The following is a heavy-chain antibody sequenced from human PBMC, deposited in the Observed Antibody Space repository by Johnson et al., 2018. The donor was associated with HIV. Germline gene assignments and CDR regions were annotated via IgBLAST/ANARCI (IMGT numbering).Heavy chain of an antibody. V-gene: IGHV3-30*04. D-gene: IGHD1/OR15-1a*01. CDR3: AKEQPARAFDI. J-gene: IGHJ3*02. CDR2: ISYDGSDK. Sequence: QVQLVESGGGLVQPGGSLRLSCAASGFTFSSYAMHWVRQAPAKGLEWVAVISYDGSDKDYADSVKGRFTISRDNSKNTLYLQMNSLRAEDTAVYYCAKEQPARAFDIWGQGTMVTVSS. CDR1: GFTFSSYA.